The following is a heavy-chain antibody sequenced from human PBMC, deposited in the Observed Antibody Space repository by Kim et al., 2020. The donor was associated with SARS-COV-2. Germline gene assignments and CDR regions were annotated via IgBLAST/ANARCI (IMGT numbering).Heavy chain of an antibody. CDR3: ARDMGSGAFDI. D-gene: IGHD3-10*01. Sequence: TNYAQTLQGRGTMTTDTSTSTAYMELRSLRSDDTAVYYCARDMGSGAFDIWGQGTMVTVSS. V-gene: IGHV1-18*01. J-gene: IGHJ3*02. CDR2: T.